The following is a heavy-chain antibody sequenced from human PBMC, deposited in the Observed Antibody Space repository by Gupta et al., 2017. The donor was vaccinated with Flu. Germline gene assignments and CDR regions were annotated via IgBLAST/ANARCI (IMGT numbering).Heavy chain of an antibody. V-gene: IGHV4-61*02. CDR3: SFWSGYPYYFDY. Sequence: QVQLQESGPGLVKPSQTLSLTCTVSGGSISSGSYYWSWIRQPAGKGLEWIGRIYTSGSTNYNPSLKSRVTISVDTSKNQFSLKLSSVTAADTAVYYCSFWSGYPYYFDYWGQGTLVTVSS. D-gene: IGHD3-3*01. CDR1: GGSISSGSYY. J-gene: IGHJ4*02. CDR2: IYTSGST.